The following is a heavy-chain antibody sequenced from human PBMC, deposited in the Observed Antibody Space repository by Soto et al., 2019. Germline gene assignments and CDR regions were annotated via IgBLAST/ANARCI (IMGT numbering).Heavy chain of an antibody. CDR3: AREYCSSTSGYGGDY. CDR1: GYTDTSYG. D-gene: IGHD2-2*01. J-gene: IGHJ4*02. Sequence: QVQLVQSGAEVKKPGASVKVSCKASGYTDTSYGISWVRQAPGQGLEWMGWISEYNGNTNYAQKLQGRVTMTTDTSTRTAYMELRSLRSDDTAVYYCAREYCSSTSGYGGDYWGQGTLVTVSS. V-gene: IGHV1-18*01. CDR2: ISEYNGNT.